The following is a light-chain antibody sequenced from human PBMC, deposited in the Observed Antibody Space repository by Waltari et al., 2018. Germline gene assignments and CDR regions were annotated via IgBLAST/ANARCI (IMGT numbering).Light chain of an antibody. CDR1: SSDVGGYTY. CDR2: DVP. J-gene: IGLJ3*02. Sequence: QSALTQPASVSGSPGQSITISCTGTSSDVGGYTYVSWYQQHPGKAPKRMLYDVPTRPSGVSNLFSCSKSVNTASLTISGLQAEDEADYYCSSYTSSSTWVFGGGTKLTVL. CDR3: SSYTSSSTWV. V-gene: IGLV2-14*03.